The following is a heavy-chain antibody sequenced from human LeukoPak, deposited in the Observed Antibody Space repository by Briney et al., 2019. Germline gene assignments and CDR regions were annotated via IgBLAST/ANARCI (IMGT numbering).Heavy chain of an antibody. CDR1: GFTVSSNY. CDR2: IYSGGST. Sequence: GGSLRLSCAASGFTVSSNYMSWVRQAPGKGPEWVSVIYSGGSTYYADSVKGRFTISRDNSKNTLYLQMNSLRAEDTAVYYCARLTYGYNSGLDYWGQGTLVTVSS. J-gene: IGHJ4*02. CDR3: ARLTYGYNSGLDY. V-gene: IGHV3-66*02. D-gene: IGHD5-24*01.